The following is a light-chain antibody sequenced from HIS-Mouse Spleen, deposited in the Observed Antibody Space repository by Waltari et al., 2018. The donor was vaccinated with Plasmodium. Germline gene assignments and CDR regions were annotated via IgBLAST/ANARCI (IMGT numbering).Light chain of an antibody. CDR1: ALPKQY. Sequence: SYELTQPPSVSVSPGQTARITCSGDALPKQYAYWYQQKPGQAPVLVIDKDSERPSGIPERFSGSSSGTTVTLTISGVQAEDVADYYCQSADSSGTPNWVFGGGTKLTVL. CDR3: QSADSSGTPNWV. V-gene: IGLV3-25*03. CDR2: KDS. J-gene: IGLJ3*02.